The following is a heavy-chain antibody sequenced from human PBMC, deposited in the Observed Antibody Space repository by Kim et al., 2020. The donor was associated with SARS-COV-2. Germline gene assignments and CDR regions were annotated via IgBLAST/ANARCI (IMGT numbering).Heavy chain of an antibody. D-gene: IGHD2-15*01. CDR3: ARVLGQDCSGGSCYSNYYYYYGMDV. J-gene: IGHJ6*02. Sequence: ASVKVSCKASGYTFTSYYMHWVRQAPGQGLEWMGIINPSGGSTSYAQKFQGRVTMTRDTSTSTVYMELRSLRSEDTAVYYCARVLGQDCSGGSCYSNYYYYYGMDVWGQGTTVTVSS. CDR1: GYTFTSYY. CDR2: INPSGGST. V-gene: IGHV1-46*01.